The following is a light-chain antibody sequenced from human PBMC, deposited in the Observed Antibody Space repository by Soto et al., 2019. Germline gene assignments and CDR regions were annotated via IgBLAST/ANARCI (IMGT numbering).Light chain of an antibody. CDR1: QGINNH. Sequence: DFQMTQSPSSLSASVGDRVTITCRASQGINNHLAWFQQKPGKVPKVLIYAASTLQSGIPSRFSGSGSGTAFPLTLSSLQPEDVATYYCQNYISAPPAGTFGGRTNVEIK. V-gene: IGKV1-27*01. CDR3: QNYISAPPAGT. J-gene: IGKJ4*01. CDR2: AAS.